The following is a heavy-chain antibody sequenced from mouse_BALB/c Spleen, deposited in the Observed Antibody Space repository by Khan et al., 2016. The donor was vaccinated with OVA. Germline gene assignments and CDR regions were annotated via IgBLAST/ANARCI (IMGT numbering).Heavy chain of an antibody. CDR2: INTYTREP. Sequence: QIQLVQSGPELKKPGETVKISCKASGYSFRNFGMNWVKEAPGKGLEWMGWINTYTREPTYADDFKGRFAFSLDTSASPAYLQISNLTNEDTANLCCAIPHYFSYTLAYWGQGTSVTGAS. V-gene: IGHV9-3-1*01. D-gene: IGHD1-1*01. CDR1: GYSFRNFG. J-gene: IGHJ4*01. CDR3: AIPHYFSYTLAY.